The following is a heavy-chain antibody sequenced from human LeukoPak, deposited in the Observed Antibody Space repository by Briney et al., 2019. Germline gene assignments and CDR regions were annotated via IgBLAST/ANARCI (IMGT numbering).Heavy chain of an antibody. V-gene: IGHV3-30*03. Sequence: PGGSLRLSCSPPGLTFSSKGVHRVRQAPGRGLEWVASISNDGSSTHYPDSVRGRFTISRDNSKNMVYLQVNSLRAEDTAVYYCARDFTPYCGSDCFAFDSCGQGTMVTVSS. J-gene: IGHJ3*02. CDR2: ISNDGSST. CDR3: ARDFTPYCGSDCFAFDS. D-gene: IGHD2-21*02. CDR1: GLTFSSKG.